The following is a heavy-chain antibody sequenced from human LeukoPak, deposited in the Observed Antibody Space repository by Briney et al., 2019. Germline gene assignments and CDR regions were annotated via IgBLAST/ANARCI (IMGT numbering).Heavy chain of an antibody. Sequence: SETLSLTCTVSGGSISSSSYYWGWIRQPPGKGLEWIGSIYYSGSTYYNPSLKSRVTISVDTSKNQFSLKLSSVTAADTAVYFCARRMRTNTWYYFDYWGPGTLVAVSS. J-gene: IGHJ4*02. CDR2: IYYSGST. V-gene: IGHV4-39*01. D-gene: IGHD2-8*01. CDR3: ARRMRTNTWYYFDY. CDR1: GGSISSSSYY.